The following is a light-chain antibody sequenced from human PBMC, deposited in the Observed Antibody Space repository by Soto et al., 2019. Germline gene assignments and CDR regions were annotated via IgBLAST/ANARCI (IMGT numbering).Light chain of an antibody. Sequence: IQLTQSPSSLSASVGDRVTITCRASQGISSYLAWYPQKPGKAPKLLIYAASTLETGDPSRFSGSGSGTDFTLTISRLQPEDFATYYCQQLTLFGQGTKVEIK. CDR3: QQLTL. V-gene: IGKV1-9*01. J-gene: IGKJ1*01. CDR1: QGISSY. CDR2: AAS.